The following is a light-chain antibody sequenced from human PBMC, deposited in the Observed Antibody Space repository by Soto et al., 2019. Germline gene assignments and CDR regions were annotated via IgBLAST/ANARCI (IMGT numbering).Light chain of an antibody. Sequence: EIVRTQSPATLSVSPGERATLSCRASQSVSSNLALYQQKPGQAPRSLIYGASNSDTGIPGRLSGSESGTEFTFTISSHQSEDFAVYTCQQYNNWPESFGQGTKMVI. V-gene: IGKV3-15*01. CDR1: QSVSSN. CDR3: QQYNNWPES. CDR2: GAS. J-gene: IGKJ1*01.